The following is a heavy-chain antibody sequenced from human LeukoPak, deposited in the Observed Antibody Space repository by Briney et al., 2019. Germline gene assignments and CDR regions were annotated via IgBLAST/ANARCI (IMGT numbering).Heavy chain of an antibody. V-gene: IGHV3-30*03. CDR1: GFTFSSYG. Sequence: PGGSLRLSCAASGFTFSSYGMHWVRQAPGKGLEWVAVISYDGSNKYYADSVKGRFTISRDNSKNTLYLQMNSLRAEDTAVYYCARDETSSIAAFYWGQGTLVTVSS. CDR2: ISYDGSNK. J-gene: IGHJ4*02. CDR3: ARDETSSIAAFY. D-gene: IGHD6-6*01.